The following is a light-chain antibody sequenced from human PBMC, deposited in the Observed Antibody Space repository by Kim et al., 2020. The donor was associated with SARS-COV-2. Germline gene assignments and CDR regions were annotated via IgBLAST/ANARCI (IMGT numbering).Light chain of an antibody. V-gene: IGLV2-18*02. Sequence: QSVTISCTGTSSDIGTSNRVSWYQQPPGKAPKLIIYEVYNRPSGVPDRFSGFRSGNAASLTISGLQAEDEADYYCTSYTSSTTFVVFGGGTQLTVL. CDR2: EVY. CDR3: TSYTSSTTFVV. J-gene: IGLJ2*01. CDR1: SSDIGTSNR.